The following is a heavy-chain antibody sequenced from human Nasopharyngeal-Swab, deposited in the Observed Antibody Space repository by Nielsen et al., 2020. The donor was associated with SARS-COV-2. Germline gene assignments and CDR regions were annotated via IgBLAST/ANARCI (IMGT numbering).Heavy chain of an antibody. Sequence: WIRQCPGQGLEWVSYISSSSSTKYYADSVKGRFTISRDNAKSSLYLQMNSLRDEDTAVYYCARDAIVVVPAAIQYWGQGTLVTVSS. J-gene: IGHJ4*02. V-gene: IGHV3-11*04. D-gene: IGHD2-2*02. CDR2: ISSSSSTK. CDR3: ARDAIVVVPAAIQY.